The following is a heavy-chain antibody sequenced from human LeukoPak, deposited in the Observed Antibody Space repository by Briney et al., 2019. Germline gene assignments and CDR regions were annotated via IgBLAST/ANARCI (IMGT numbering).Heavy chain of an antibody. V-gene: IGHV3-7*03. J-gene: IGHJ4*02. D-gene: IGHD6-13*01. CDR3: ARDPGIAAAGSEDY. CDR1: GFSFSTYW. CDR2: INKDGSQK. Sequence: GGSLRLSCAASGFSFSTYWMTWVRQAPGKGLEWVATINKDGSQKYYLDSVKGRFFISRDNTKNSMYLQMNSLRVDDTAVYYCARDPGIAAAGSEDYWGQGTLVTVSS.